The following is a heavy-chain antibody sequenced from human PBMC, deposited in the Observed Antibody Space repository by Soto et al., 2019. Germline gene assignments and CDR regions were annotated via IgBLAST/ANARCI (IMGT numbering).Heavy chain of an antibody. D-gene: IGHD3-10*01. CDR3: ARDLNYGSGSYEGMDV. CDR1: GFTVSSNF. J-gene: IGHJ6*02. Sequence: LRLSCAAAGFTVSSNFMNWVRQAPGKGLEWVSVIYSGGTTYYADSVKGRFTISRDNSKNTVYLQMNRLRAEDTAVYYRARDLNYGSGSYEGMDVWGQGTRVTVSS. V-gene: IGHV3-53*01. CDR2: IYSGGTT.